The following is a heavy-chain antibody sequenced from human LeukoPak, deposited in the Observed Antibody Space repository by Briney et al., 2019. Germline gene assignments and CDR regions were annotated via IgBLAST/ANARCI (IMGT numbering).Heavy chain of an antibody. CDR3: ARDSDYGDYLGY. D-gene: IGHD4-17*01. CDR1: GFTVSSNY. J-gene: IGHJ4*02. V-gene: IGHV3-66*01. CDR2: IYSGGST. Sequence: GGSLRLSCAASGFTVSSNYMSWVRQAPGKGLEWVSVIYSGGSTYYADSVKGRFTISRDNSKNTLYLQMNSLRAEDTAVYYCARDSDYGDYLGYWGQGTLVTVSS.